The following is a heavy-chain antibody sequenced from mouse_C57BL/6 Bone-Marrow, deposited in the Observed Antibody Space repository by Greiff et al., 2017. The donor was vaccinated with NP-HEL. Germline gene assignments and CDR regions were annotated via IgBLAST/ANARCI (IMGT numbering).Heavy chain of an antibody. CDR2: ITPKDGDP. J-gene: IGHJ2*01. Sequence: VQLQQSGAELVKPGASVKLSCTASGFNIKDYYMHWVKQRTEQGLEWIGRITPKDGDPTYAPKFQGKATITADTSSNPAYLQLIILTSVDTAVYYCSHYGNYYFDYWGQGTTLTVSS. D-gene: IGHD2-1*01. V-gene: IGHV14-2*01. CDR1: GFNIKDYY. CDR3: SHYGNYYFDY.